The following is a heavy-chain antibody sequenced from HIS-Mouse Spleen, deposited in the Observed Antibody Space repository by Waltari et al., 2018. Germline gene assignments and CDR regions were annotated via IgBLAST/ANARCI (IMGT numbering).Heavy chain of an antibody. V-gene: IGHV1-2*02. CDR1: GYTFTGYY. Sequence: QVQLVQSGAEGKKPGASVKVSCKASGYTFTGYYIQWVLQAPGQGLEWMGWINPNSGGTNYAQKFQGRVTMTRDTSISTAYMELSRLRSDDTAVYYCARDSSYGDTTYDYWGQGTLVTVSS. CDR2: INPNSGGT. J-gene: IGHJ4*02. D-gene: IGHD4-17*01. CDR3: ARDSSYGDTTYDY.